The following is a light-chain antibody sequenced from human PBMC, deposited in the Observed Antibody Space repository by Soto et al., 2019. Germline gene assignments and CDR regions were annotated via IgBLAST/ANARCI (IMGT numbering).Light chain of an antibody. V-gene: IGLV1-40*01. Sequence: VLAQPPSVSGAPGQWVTISCTGSSSNFGAGFAVHWFQQLPGTAPKLLIFGSTNRPSGVPDRFSGSKSGTSASLAITGLQAEDEADYYCQSYDSSLSGYVFGTGTKVTVL. CDR3: QSYDSSLSGYV. CDR2: GST. CDR1: SSNFGAGFA. J-gene: IGLJ1*01.